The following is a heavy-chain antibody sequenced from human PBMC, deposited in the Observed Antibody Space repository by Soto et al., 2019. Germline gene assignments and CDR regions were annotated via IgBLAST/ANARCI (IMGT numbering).Heavy chain of an antibody. V-gene: IGHV4-59*01. J-gene: IGHJ6*02. CDR1: GGSISSYY. CDR2: IYYSGST. D-gene: IGHD3-3*01. Sequence: PSETLSLTCTVSGGSISSYYWSWIRQPPGKGLEWIGYIYYSGSTNYNPSLKSRVTISVDTSKNQFSLKLSSVTAADTAVYYCARDAGSHYDFWSGYYGGMDVWGQGTTVTVSS. CDR3: ARDAGSHYDFWSGYYGGMDV.